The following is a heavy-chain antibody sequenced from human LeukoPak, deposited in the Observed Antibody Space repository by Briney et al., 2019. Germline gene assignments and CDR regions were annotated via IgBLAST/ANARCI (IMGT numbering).Heavy chain of an antibody. Sequence: SETLSLTCTVSGGSISSYYWSWIRQPPGKGLEWIGYIYYSGRTNYNPSHKSRVTISVDTSKNQFSLKLSSVTAADTAVYYCARGYCSGGTCYGYFDLWGRGTLVTVSS. CDR3: ARGYCSGGTCYGYFDL. D-gene: IGHD2-15*01. V-gene: IGHV4-59*08. J-gene: IGHJ2*01. CDR1: GGSISSYY. CDR2: IYYSGRT.